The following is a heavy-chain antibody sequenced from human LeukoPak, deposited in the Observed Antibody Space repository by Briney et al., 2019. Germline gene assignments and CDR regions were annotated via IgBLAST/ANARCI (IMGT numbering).Heavy chain of an antibody. V-gene: IGHV4-30-4*01. CDR3: ARGDSSGYYYDY. D-gene: IGHD3-22*01. CDR1: GGSISSGDYY. Sequence: SETLSLTCTVSGGSISSGDYYWSWIRQPPGKGLEWIGYIYYSGSTYSNPSLRSRVTISIDTSKNHFSLKLNSVTAADTAVYYCARGDSSGYYYDYWGQGTLVTVSS. CDR2: IYYSGST. J-gene: IGHJ4*02.